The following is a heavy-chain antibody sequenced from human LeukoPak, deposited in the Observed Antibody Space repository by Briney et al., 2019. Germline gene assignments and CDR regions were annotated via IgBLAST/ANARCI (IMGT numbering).Heavy chain of an antibody. CDR3: ARDVKDARGRYFYYFDY. D-gene: IGHD2/OR15-2a*01. V-gene: IGHV4-4*02. J-gene: IGHJ4*02. CDR2: IYHSGTT. Sequence: SETLSLTCAVSGGSISSDFWWNWVRQPPGKGLEWIGEIYHSGTTNYNPSLKSRVTISVDKSKNQFSLKLSSVTAADTAVYYCARDVKDARGRYFYYFDYWGQGTLVTVSS. CDR1: GGSISSDFW.